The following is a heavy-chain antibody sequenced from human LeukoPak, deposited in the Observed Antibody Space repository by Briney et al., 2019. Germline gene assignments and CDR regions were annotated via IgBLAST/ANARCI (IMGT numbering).Heavy chain of an antibody. CDR3: ASTTVTPDNYYYYGMDV. V-gene: IGHV4-30-2*01. CDR2: IYHSGST. Sequence: KASETLSLTCAVSGGSISSGGYSWSWIRQPPGKGLEWIGYIYHSGSTNYNPSLKSRVTISVDTSKNQFSLKLSSVTAADTAVYYCASTTVTPDNYYYYGMDVWGQGTTVTVSS. J-gene: IGHJ6*02. D-gene: IGHD4-17*01. CDR1: GGSISSGGYS.